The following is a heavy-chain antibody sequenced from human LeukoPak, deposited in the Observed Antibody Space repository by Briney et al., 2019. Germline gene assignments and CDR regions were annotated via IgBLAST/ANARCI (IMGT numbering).Heavy chain of an antibody. CDR2: IYYSGSI. V-gene: IGHV4-28*05. J-gene: IGHJ4*02. CDR1: GFSISSSNW. Sequence: PSETLSLTCAVSGFSISSSNWWGWIRQPPGKGLEWIGHIYYSGSIHYNPSLESRVTMSVDTSKNQFSLKLSSVTAVDTAVYYCARGGWSGYSYGSEPEKYFDYWGQGTLVTVSS. D-gene: IGHD5-18*01. CDR3: ARGGWSGYSYGSEPEKYFDY.